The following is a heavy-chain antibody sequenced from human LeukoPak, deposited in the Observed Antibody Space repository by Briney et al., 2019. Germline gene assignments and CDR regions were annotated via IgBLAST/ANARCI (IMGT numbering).Heavy chain of an antibody. CDR3: ARVADAALIYGVADYFDY. J-gene: IGHJ4*02. CDR2: IYSSGST. V-gene: IGHV4-4*07. D-gene: IGHD3-3*01. Sequence: SETLSLPCTVSSGSISGYYWSWIRQPAGKGLEWIGRIYSSGSTKYNPSLRSRVTMSVDTSKNQLSLRLTSVTAADTAVYYCARVADAALIYGVADYFDYWGQGTLVTVSS. CDR1: SGSISGYY.